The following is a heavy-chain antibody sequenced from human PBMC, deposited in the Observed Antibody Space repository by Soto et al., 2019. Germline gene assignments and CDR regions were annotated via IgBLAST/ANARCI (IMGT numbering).Heavy chain of an antibody. CDR2: IKQDGSEK. J-gene: IGHJ4*02. CDR1: GFTFSSNW. CDR3: AKPHYSYCSGGSCYPGY. V-gene: IGHV3-7*03. D-gene: IGHD2-15*01. Sequence: GGSLRLSCAASGFTFSSNWMNWVRQAPGKGPEWVANIKQDGSEKYYVDSVKGRFTISRDNSKNTLYLQMNSLRAEDTAVYYCAKPHYSYCSGGSCYPGYWGQGTLVTVSS.